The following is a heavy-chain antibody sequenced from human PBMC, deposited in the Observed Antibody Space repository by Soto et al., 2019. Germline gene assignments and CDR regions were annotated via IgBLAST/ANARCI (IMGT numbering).Heavy chain of an antibody. CDR2: IYYTGST. J-gene: IGHJ4*02. Sequence: SETLSLTCSVSGASVSSGGYYWTWIRQPPGKGLEWIGYIYYTGSTTNNPSLKSRVTISADTSKNQFSLKLTSVTAADTAIYYCARAGRYTSSYWGQGTLVTVSS. CDR3: ARAGRYTSSY. CDR1: GASVSSGGYY. D-gene: IGHD6-6*01. V-gene: IGHV4-61*08.